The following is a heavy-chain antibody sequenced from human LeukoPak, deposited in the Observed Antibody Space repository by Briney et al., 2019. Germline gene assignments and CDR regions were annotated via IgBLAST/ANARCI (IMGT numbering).Heavy chain of an antibody. CDR1: GDPVTNDFF. J-gene: IGHJ4*02. D-gene: IGHD1-14*01. CDR2: FCLGRDT. V-gene: IGHV4-38-2*02. Sequence: SETLSLTCTVSGDPVTNDFFWGWVRQPPGKELEWIGSFCLGRDTYYRPSLKSRVTISVDTSKNQFSLNLNSVTAADTAVYYCARWASISREPGGFFDHWGQGTLVTVSS. CDR3: ARWASISREPGGFFDH.